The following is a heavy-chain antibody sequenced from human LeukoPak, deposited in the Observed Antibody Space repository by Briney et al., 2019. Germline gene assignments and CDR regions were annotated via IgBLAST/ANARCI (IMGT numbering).Heavy chain of an antibody. V-gene: IGHV3-53*01. CDR3: VRESLRGDYFDY. D-gene: IGHD4-17*01. CDR2: ISGGGAK. CDR1: GLGVSAYS. Sequence: GGSLKLSCAVAGLGVSAYSISWVRQAPGKGLEWVSLISGGGAKHYADSVKGRFTISRDISRSTVHLQMSSVRVDDTAVYYCVRESLRGDYFDYWGRGTLVTVSS. J-gene: IGHJ4*02.